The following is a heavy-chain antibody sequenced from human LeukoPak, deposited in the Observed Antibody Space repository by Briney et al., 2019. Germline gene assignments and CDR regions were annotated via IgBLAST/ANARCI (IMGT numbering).Heavy chain of an antibody. CDR1: GYTFTVYY. D-gene: IGHD2-2*02. Sequence: ASVKVSCKASGYTFTVYYMHWVRQAPGQGLEWMGIINPSGGSTSYAQKFQGRVTMTRDTSTSTVYMELSSLRSEDTAVYYCARGRTTYCSSTSCYRDFDYWGQGTLVTVSS. J-gene: IGHJ4*02. CDR2: INPSGGST. V-gene: IGHV1-46*01. CDR3: ARGRTTYCSSTSCYRDFDY.